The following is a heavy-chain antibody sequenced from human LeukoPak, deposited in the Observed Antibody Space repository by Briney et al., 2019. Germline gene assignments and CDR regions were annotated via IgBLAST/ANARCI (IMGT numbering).Heavy chain of an antibody. Sequence: GASVKVSCKASGGTFSSYAISWVRQAPGQGLEWMGGIIPIFGTANYAQKFQGRVTITADESTSTAHMELSSLRSEDTAVYYCARDLEYSSSESYYYYGMGVWGQGTTVTVSS. V-gene: IGHV1-69*13. D-gene: IGHD6-6*01. CDR2: IIPIFGTA. J-gene: IGHJ6*02. CDR3: ARDLEYSSSESYYYYGMGV. CDR1: GGTFSSYA.